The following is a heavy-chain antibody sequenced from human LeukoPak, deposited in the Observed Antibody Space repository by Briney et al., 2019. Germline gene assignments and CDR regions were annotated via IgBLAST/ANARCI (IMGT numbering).Heavy chain of an antibody. D-gene: IGHD3-3*01. Sequence: SETLSLTCAVYGGSFSGYYWSWIRQPPGKGLEWIGEINHSGSTNYNPSLKSRVTISVDTSKNQFSLKLSSVTAADTAVYYCARVVSAEWLRSYYYFDYWGQGTLVTVSS. V-gene: IGHV4-34*01. CDR3: ARVVSAEWLRSYYYFDY. CDR1: GGSFSGYY. CDR2: INHSGST. J-gene: IGHJ4*02.